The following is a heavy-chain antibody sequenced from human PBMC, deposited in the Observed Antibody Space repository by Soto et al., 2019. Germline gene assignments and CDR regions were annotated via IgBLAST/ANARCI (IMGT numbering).Heavy chain of an antibody. CDR2: INHSGST. Sequence: PSETLSLTCAVYGGSFSDYYWTWIRQPPGKGLEWIGEINHSGSTNYNPSLKSRVTISVDTSKNQFSLKLTSVTAADTAVYYCARHSEKGIHHYYYYMHVRGKATTVTVSS. CDR1: GGSFSDYY. J-gene: IGHJ6*03. D-gene: IGHD3-10*01. V-gene: IGHV4-34*01. CDR3: ARHSEKGIHHYYYYMHV.